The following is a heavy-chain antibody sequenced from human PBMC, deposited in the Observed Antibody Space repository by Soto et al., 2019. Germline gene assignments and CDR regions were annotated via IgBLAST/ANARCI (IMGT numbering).Heavy chain of an antibody. CDR2: ISAYNDNT. CDR1: GYTFTSYG. Sequence: ASVKVSCKASGYTFTSYGISWVRQAPGQWLEWMGWISAYNDNTNYAQKLQGRVTMTTDTSTSTAYMELRSLRSDDTAVYYCASVSDSIAVSGTYWFDPWGQGTLVTFSS. V-gene: IGHV1-18*01. J-gene: IGHJ5*02. CDR3: ASVSDSIAVSGTYWFDP. D-gene: IGHD6-19*01.